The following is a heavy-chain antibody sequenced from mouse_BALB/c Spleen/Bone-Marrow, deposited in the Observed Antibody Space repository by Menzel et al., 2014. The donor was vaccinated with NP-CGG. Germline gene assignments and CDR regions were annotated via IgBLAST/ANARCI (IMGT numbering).Heavy chain of an antibody. Sequence: EVQLVESGGGLVQPGGSLRLSCATSGFTFTDHYMSWVRQPPGKALEWLGFIRNKANGYTTEYSTSVKGRFTISRDNSQSILYLQMNTLRAEDSATYYCARGVVATDYWGQGTTLTVSS. CDR2: IRNKANGYTT. CDR1: GFTFTDHY. J-gene: IGHJ2*01. CDR3: ARGVVATDY. V-gene: IGHV7-3*02. D-gene: IGHD1-1*01.